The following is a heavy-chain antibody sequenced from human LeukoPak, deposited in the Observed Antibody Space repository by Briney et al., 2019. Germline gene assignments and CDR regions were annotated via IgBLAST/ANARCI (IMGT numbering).Heavy chain of an antibody. CDR2: INPNSGGT. D-gene: IGHD6-25*01. Sequence: ASVKVSRKASVYTLTGYYMHWVRQPPGQGLEWMGWINPNSGGTNYAQKFQGRVTMTRDTSFSTAYMEQSRLTTDDTAVYYFARGRWGQRGGIDYWGQGTLVTVSS. CDR3: ARGRWGQRGGIDY. J-gene: IGHJ4*02. V-gene: IGHV1-2*02. CDR1: VYTLTGYY.